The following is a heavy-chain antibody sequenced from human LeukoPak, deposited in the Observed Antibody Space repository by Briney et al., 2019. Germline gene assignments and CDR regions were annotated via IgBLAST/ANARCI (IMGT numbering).Heavy chain of an antibody. Sequence: PSESLSLTCTVSGGSISSSSYYWGWIRQPPGKGLEWIGSIYYSGSTYYNPSLKSRVTISVDTSKNQFSLKLSSVTAADTAVYYCYICSSTSCYRYWGQGTLVTVSS. D-gene: IGHD2-2*01. J-gene: IGHJ4*02. CDR1: GGSISSSSYY. CDR3: YICSSTSCYRY. CDR2: IYYSGST. V-gene: IGHV4-39*01.